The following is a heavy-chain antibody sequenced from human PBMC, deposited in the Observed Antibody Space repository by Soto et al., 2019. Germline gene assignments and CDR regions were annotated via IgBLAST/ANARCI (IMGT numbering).Heavy chain of an antibody. CDR1: GGTLSNYA. J-gene: IGHJ4*02. V-gene: IGHV1-69*01. CDR2: ITPILNTA. D-gene: IGHD1-26*01. CDR3: AGDHSLVGGNYYFDY. Sequence: QVQLVQSGGEVKKPGSAVKVSCKASGGTLSNYAFSWVRQAPGQGLEWMGGITPILNTAKYAQKFQGRVTITADDSTRTIYMELNSLRSDDTAVYYCAGDHSLVGGNYYFDYWGQGTLVTVSS.